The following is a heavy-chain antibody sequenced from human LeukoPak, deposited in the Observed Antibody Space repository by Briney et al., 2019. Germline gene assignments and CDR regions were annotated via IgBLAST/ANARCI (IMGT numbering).Heavy chain of an antibody. J-gene: IGHJ4*02. CDR2: VRYDGSDK. CDR1: GFTFSSYG. Sequence: GGSLRLSCAASGFTFSSYGMRWVRQAPGKGLEWVAFVRYDGSDKYYLDSVKGRFTISRDNSKKTLYLQMNSLRAEDTAVYYCAKDRVYDSSGYFDYWGQGTLVTVFS. CDR3: AKDRVYDSSGYFDY. D-gene: IGHD3-22*01. V-gene: IGHV3-30*02.